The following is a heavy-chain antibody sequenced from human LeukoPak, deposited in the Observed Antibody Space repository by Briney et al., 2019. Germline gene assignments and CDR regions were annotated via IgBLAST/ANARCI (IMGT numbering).Heavy chain of an antibody. CDR2: ISTYNGNT. J-gene: IGHJ3*02. CDR3: ARDYILPLETDNGDGFAI. D-gene: IGHD3-3*02. Sequence: ASVKVSCKASGYTFTTYAISWVRQAPGRGLEWMGWISTYNGNTNYAQKFQGRVTLTTDTSTSTAYMDLRSLRSDDTAVYFCARDYILPLETDNGDGFAIWGQGTVVSVSS. V-gene: IGHV1-18*01. CDR1: GYTFTTYA.